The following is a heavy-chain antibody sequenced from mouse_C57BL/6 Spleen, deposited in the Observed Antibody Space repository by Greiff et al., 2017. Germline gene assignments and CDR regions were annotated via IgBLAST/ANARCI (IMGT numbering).Heavy chain of an antibody. D-gene: IGHD4-1*01. CDR1: GYTFTSYW. Sequence: VQLQQPGAELVMPGASVKLSCKASGYTFTSYWMPWVKQSPGQGLEWIGEIGPSDSYTNYNQKFKGKSTLTVDNSSSTAYMQLSSLTSEDSAVYYCARGAGYFDYWGQGTTLTVSS. V-gene: IGHV1-69*01. J-gene: IGHJ2*01. CDR2: IGPSDSYT. CDR3: ARGAGYFDY.